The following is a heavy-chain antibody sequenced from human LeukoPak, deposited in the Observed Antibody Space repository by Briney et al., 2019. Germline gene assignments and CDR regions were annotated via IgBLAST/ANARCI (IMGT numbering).Heavy chain of an antibody. CDR1: GFTLSNAW. CDR2: TKSKTEGGTT. J-gene: IGHJ4*02. CDR3: TTGGGGYCSGGSCYYLDY. V-gene: IGHV3-15*01. Sequence: GGSPRLSCAASGFTLSNAWMSWVRQAPGKGLEWVGRTKSKTEGGTTDYAAPVKGRFTISRDDSKNTLYLQMNSLKTEDTAVYYCTTGGGGYCSGGSCYYLDYWGQGTLVTVSS. D-gene: IGHD2-15*01.